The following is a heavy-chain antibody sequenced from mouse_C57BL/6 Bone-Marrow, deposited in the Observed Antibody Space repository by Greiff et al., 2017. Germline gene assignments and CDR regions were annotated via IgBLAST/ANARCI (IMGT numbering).Heavy chain of an antibody. V-gene: IGHV14-3*01. CDR3: AYSNSVGYFDY. Sequence: LVESVAELVRPGASVKLSCTASGFNIKNTYMHWVKQRPEQGLEWIGRIDPANGNTKYAPKFQGKATITADTSSNTAYLKLRSLTSEDTANYYCAYSNSVGYFDYWGQGTPLTVSA. D-gene: IGHD2-5*01. J-gene: IGHJ2*01. CDR1: GFNIKNTY. CDR2: IDPANGNT.